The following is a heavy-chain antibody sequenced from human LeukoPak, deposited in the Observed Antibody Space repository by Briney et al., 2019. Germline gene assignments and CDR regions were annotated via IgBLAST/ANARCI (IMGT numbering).Heavy chain of an antibody. Sequence: SETLSLTCTVSGGSISSSSYYWGWIRQPPGKGLEWTGSIYYSGSTYYNPSLKSRVTISVDTSKNQFSLKLSSVTAADTAVYYCARHSGGSYLGWFDPWGQGTLVTVSS. J-gene: IGHJ5*02. CDR3: ARHSGGSYLGWFDP. D-gene: IGHD1-26*01. CDR1: GGSISSSSYY. CDR2: IYYSGST. V-gene: IGHV4-39*01.